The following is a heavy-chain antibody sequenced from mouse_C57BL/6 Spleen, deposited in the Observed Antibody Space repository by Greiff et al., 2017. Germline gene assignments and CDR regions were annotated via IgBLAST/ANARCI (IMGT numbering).Heavy chain of an antibody. CDR2: IHPNSGST. Sequence: VQLQQPGAELVKPGASVKLSCKASGYTFTSYWMHWVKQRPGQGLEWIGMIHPNSGSTNYNEKFKSKATLTVDKSSSTAYMPLSSLTSEDSAVYDCARGGYYGSKDFDYWGQGTTLTVSS. CDR3: ARGGYYGSKDFDY. J-gene: IGHJ2*01. D-gene: IGHD1-1*01. V-gene: IGHV1-64*01. CDR1: GYTFTSYW.